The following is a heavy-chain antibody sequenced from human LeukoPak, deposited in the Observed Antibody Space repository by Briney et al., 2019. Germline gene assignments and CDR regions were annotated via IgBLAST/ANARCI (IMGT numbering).Heavy chain of an antibody. D-gene: IGHD3-10*01. V-gene: IGHV1-2*02. Sequence: GASVKVSCKASGYTFTGYYMHWVPQAPGQGLEWMGWINPNSAGTNYAQNLPGRVTMPRDTSLRTAYFDRSRPRSAVTAVYYSAGGGAEIIPTLLWFGEFPFDYWGQGTLVSVSS. CDR3: AGGGAEIIPTLLWFGEFPFDY. J-gene: IGHJ4*02. CDR2: INPNSAGT. CDR1: GYTFTGYY.